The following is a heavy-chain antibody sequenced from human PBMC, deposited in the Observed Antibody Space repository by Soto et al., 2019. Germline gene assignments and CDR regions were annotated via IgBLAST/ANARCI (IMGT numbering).Heavy chain of an antibody. V-gene: IGHV3-15*07. J-gene: IGHJ4*02. CDR3: TTTNKLYSGNY. Sequence: GGSLRLSYAASGLTFSNAWMNWVRQAPGKGLEWVGRIRSKTDGGTTDCAAPVKGRFTISRDDSKNTLYLQMNSLKTEDTAVYYYTTTNKLYSGNYWGQGTPVTVSS. CDR1: GLTFSNAW. D-gene: IGHD6-13*01. CDR2: IRSKTDGGTT.